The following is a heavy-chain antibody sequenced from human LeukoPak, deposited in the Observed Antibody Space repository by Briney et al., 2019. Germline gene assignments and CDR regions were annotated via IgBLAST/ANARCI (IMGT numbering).Heavy chain of an antibody. CDR2: INHSGST. CDR1: GGSFSGYY. CDR3: ARHKVGAADY. Sequence: SETLSLTCAVYGGSFSGYYWSWIRQPPGKGLEWIGEINHSGSTNYNPSLKSRVTISVDTSKNQFSLKLSSVTAADTAVYYCARHKVGAADYWGQGTLVTVSS. D-gene: IGHD1-26*01. J-gene: IGHJ4*02. V-gene: IGHV4-34*01.